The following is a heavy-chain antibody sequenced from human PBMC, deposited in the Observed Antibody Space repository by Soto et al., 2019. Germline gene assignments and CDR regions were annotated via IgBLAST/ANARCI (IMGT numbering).Heavy chain of an antibody. V-gene: IGHV5-51*01. J-gene: IGHJ6*03. CDR2: IYPGDSDT. D-gene: IGHD2-2*01. Sequence: PGESLKISCKGSGYSFTSYWIGWVLQIPWKGLEWMGIIYPGDSDTRYSPSFQGQVTISADKSISTAYLQWSSLKASDTAMYYCARYQQSFRGYYYYMEVWGKGPTVTV. CDR3: ARYQQSFRGYYYYMEV. CDR1: GYSFTSYW.